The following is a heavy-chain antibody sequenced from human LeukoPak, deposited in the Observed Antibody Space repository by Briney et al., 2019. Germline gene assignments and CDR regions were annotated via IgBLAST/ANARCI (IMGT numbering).Heavy chain of an antibody. Sequence: SQTLSLTCTVSGGSISSGSYYWSWIRQPAGKGLEWIGRIYTSGSTNYNPSLKSRVTISVDTSKNQFSLKLSSVTAADTAVYYCARADSLTGTTGWYYFDYWGQGTLVTVSS. J-gene: IGHJ4*02. V-gene: IGHV4-61*02. CDR1: GGSISSGSYY. CDR2: IYTSGST. D-gene: IGHD1-20*01. CDR3: ARADSLTGTTGWYYFDY.